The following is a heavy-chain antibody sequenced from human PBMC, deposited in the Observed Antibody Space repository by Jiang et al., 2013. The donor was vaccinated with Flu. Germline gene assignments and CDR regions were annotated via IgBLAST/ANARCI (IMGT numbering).Heavy chain of an antibody. CDR1: GGSISSSSYY. CDR2: IYYSGST. Sequence: LLKPSETLSLTCTVSGGSISSSSYYWGWIRQPPGKGLEWIGSIYYSGSTYYNPSLKSRVTISVDTSKNQFSLKLSSVTAADTAVYYCARQNYYGSGSYWGLQTQPKLVDYWGQGTLVTVSS. CDR3: ARQNYYGSGSYWGLQTQPKLVDY. D-gene: IGHD3-10*01. V-gene: IGHV4-39*01. J-gene: IGHJ4*02.